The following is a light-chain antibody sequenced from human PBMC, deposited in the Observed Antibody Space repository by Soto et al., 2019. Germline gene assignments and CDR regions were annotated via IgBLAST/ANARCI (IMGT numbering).Light chain of an antibody. Sequence: QSALTQPPSASGFPGQSVTISCTGTSSDVGYYDYVSWYQQHPGKAPKLVIYEVTKRPSGVPDRVSASKSGNTASLTVARLRAEDESDYYCSSYAGSNTFVFGSGTKLTVL. CDR2: EVT. CDR3: SSYAGSNTFV. V-gene: IGLV2-8*01. CDR1: SSDVGYYDY. J-gene: IGLJ1*01.